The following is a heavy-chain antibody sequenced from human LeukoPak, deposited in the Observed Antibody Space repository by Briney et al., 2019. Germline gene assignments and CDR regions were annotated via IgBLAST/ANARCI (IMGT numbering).Heavy chain of an antibody. J-gene: IGHJ4*02. CDR1: GYTFTSYY. V-gene: IGHV1-2*02. CDR2: INPNSGGT. D-gene: IGHD3-22*01. CDR3: ARDVRYYYDSSGYYYAYFDY. Sequence: ASVKVSCKASGYTFTSYYMHWVRQAPGQGLEWMGWINPNSGGTNYAQKFQGRVTMTRDTSISTAYMELSRLRSDDTAVYYCARDVRYYYDSSGYYYAYFDYWGQGTLVTVSS.